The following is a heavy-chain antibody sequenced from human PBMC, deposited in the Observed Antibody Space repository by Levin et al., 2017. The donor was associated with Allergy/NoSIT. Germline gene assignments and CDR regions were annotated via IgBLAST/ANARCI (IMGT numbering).Heavy chain of an antibody. CDR1: GFTFSSYA. CDR2: TSDSGGST. V-gene: IGHV3-23*01. Sequence: PGGSLRLSCAASGFTFSSYAMNWVRQAPGKGLEWVSGTSDSGGSTYYADSVKGRFTISRDNSKNTLFLQVNSLRAHDTALYYCEKDLSAVPAANYYYAMDGWGPGTTVTVSS. CDR3: EKDLSAVPAANYYYAMDG. D-gene: IGHD2-2*01. J-gene: IGHJ6*02.